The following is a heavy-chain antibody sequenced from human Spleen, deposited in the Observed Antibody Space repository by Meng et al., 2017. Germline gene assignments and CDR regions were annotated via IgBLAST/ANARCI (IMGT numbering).Heavy chain of an antibody. CDR2: IRSSSIYI. CDR3: ASGPGSQHY. V-gene: IGHV3-21*01. Sequence: EVQLVESGGGLVKPGGSLRFSCAASGFTFSSSSMNWGRQAPGKGLEWVSSIRSSSIYIYYADSVKGRFTISRDNAKNSVYLQMNSLRVEDTAVYYCASGPGSQHYWGQGTLVTVSS. J-gene: IGHJ4*02. D-gene: IGHD1-1*01. CDR1: GFTFSSSS.